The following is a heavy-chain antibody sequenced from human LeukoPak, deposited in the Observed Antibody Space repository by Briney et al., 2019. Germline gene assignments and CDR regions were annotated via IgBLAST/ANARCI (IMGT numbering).Heavy chain of an antibody. D-gene: IGHD6-19*01. CDR3: AKVGVSGWYYFDY. V-gene: IGHV3-23*01. CDR2: ISGSDGGT. CDR1: GFTFSSYA. Sequence: GGSLRLSCAASGFTFSSYAMSWVRQAPGKGLEWVSAISGSDGGTYYADSVKGRFTISRDNSKNTPYLQMNSLRAEDTAVYYCAKVGVSGWYYFDYWGQGTLVTVSS. J-gene: IGHJ4*02.